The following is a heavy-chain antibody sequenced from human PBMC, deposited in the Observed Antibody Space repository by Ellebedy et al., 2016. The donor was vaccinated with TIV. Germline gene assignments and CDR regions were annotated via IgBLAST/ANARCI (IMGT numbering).Heavy chain of an antibody. Sequence: SQTLSLTCGVYGGSFSGYYWTWIHQPPGKGLEWIGEINHSGSTNYNPSLKSRVTISVDTSKNQFSLKLSSVTAADTAVYFCARAPYDVYRYFHLWGRGTLVAVSS. J-gene: IGHJ2*01. CDR2: INHSGST. CDR1: GGSFSGYY. CDR3: ARAPYDVYRYFHL. V-gene: IGHV4-34*01. D-gene: IGHD3-3*01.